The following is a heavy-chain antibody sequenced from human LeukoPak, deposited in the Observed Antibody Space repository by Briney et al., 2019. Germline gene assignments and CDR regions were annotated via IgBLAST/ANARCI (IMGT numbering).Heavy chain of an antibody. CDR3: AKRGRYYFDQ. J-gene: IGHJ4*02. Sequence: GGSLRLSCAASGFTFTNYWTHWVRQVPGKGLVWVSHINHDGSSTNYADSVKGRFTISRDNAKNTLYLQTNSLRAEDTAVYYCAKRGRYYFDQWGQGTLVTVSS. CDR2: INHDGSST. D-gene: IGHD1-1*01. V-gene: IGHV3-74*01. CDR1: GFTFTNYW.